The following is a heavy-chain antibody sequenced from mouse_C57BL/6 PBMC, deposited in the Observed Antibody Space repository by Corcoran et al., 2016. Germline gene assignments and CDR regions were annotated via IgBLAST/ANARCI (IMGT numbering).Heavy chain of an antibody. Sequence: EVQLQQSGPVLVKPGASVKMSCKASGYTFTDYYMNWVKQSHGKSLEWIGVINPYNGGTSYNQKFKGKATLTVDKSSSTAYMELNSLTSEDSAVYYCASGDGSSYYGGYYAMDYWGQGTSVTVSS. D-gene: IGHD1-1*01. J-gene: IGHJ4*01. CDR3: ASGDGSSYYGGYYAMDY. CDR1: GYTFTDYY. CDR2: INPYNGGT. V-gene: IGHV1-19*01.